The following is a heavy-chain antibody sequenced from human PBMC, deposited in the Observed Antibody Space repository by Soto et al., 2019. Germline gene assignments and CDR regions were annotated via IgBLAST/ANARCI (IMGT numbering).Heavy chain of an antibody. V-gene: IGHV3-23*01. J-gene: IGHJ4*02. CDR3: ARRGPGTYFDY. CDR2: VSGSGGST. Sequence: EVQLLESGGGLVQPGGSLRLSCAASGFTFSSYAMRWVRQAPGKGLEWVSAVSGSGGSTYYADSVKGRFTISRDNSKNTLYLQMNSLRAEATAVYYCARRGPGTYFDYWGQGTLVTVSS. D-gene: IGHD6-13*01. CDR1: GFTFSSYA.